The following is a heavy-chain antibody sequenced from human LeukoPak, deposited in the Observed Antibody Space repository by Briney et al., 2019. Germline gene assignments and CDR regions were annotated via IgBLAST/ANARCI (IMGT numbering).Heavy chain of an antibody. D-gene: IGHD2-2*01. Sequence: SETLSLTCTVSGYSISSGYYWGWIRPPPGKGLEWIGSIYHSGSTYCNPSLKSRVTISVDTSKNQFSLKLSSVTAADTAVYYCARGSCSSTSCAFDYWGQGTLVTVPS. V-gene: IGHV4-38-2*02. CDR2: IYHSGST. CDR1: GYSISSGYY. J-gene: IGHJ4*02. CDR3: ARGSCSSTSCAFDY.